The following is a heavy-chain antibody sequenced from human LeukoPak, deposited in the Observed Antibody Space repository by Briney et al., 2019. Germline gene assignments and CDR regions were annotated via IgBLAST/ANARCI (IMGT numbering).Heavy chain of an antibody. CDR1: GFAFSSYA. Sequence: HAGGSLRLSCAASGFAFSSYAMSWVRQAPGKGLEWDSAISGSGGDTWYADSVRGRFTISRDNSKNTLYMQVNSLRAEDTAVYYCAKDYYDISGSRYDFWGQGTLVTVSS. J-gene: IGHJ4*02. V-gene: IGHV3-23*01. CDR2: ISGSGGDT. D-gene: IGHD3-22*01. CDR3: AKDYYDISGSRYDF.